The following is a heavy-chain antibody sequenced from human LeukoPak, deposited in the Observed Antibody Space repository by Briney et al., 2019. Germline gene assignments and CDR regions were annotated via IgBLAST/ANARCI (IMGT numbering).Heavy chain of an antibody. CDR2: IYHTGST. Sequence: ETLSLTCTVSGYSISSGFYWGWIRQPPGKGLEWIGSIYHTGSTYSNPSLKSRVTISVDTSKNQFSLKLSSVTDADTAVYYCARNNLHYYYKDVWGKGTTVTVSS. V-gene: IGHV4-38-2*02. CDR3: ARNNLHYYYKDV. CDR1: GYSISSGFY. J-gene: IGHJ6*03.